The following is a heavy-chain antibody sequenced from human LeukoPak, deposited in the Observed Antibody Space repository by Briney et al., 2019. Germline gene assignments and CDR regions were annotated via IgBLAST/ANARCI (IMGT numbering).Heavy chain of an antibody. D-gene: IGHD5-12*01. J-gene: IGHJ4*02. CDR2: ISWNSGSI. CDR1: GFTFDDYA. Sequence: GGSLRLSCAASGFTFDDYAMHWVRQAPGKGLEWVSGISWNSGSIGYADSVKGRFTISRDNAKNSLYLQMNSLRAEDTALYYCAKDSDLGGYNYYFDYWGQGTLVTVSS. V-gene: IGHV3-9*01. CDR3: AKDSDLGGYNYYFDY.